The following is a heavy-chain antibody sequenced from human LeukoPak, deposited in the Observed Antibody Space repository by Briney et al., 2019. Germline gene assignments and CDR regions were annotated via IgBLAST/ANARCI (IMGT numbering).Heavy chain of an antibody. V-gene: IGHV1-8*01. Sequence: ASEKVSCKASGYTFTSYDINWVRQATGQGLEWMGWMNPNSGNTGYAQKFQGRVTMTRNTSISTAYMELSSLRSEDTAVYYCARGWSKSGGYSYGNRGQGTLVTVSS. CDR1: GYTFTSYD. J-gene: IGHJ4*02. CDR2: MNPNSGNT. CDR3: ARGWSKSGGYSYGN. D-gene: IGHD5-18*01.